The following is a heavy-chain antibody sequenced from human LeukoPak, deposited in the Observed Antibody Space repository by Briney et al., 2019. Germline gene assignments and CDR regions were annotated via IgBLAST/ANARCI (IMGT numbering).Heavy chain of an antibody. D-gene: IGHD3-3*01. Sequence: SETLSLTCTVSGYSISSGYYWGWIRQPPGKGLEWIGSIYHSGSTYYNPSLKSRVTISVDTSKNQFSLKLSSVTAADTAVYYCAKDITIYYMDVWGKGTTVTVSS. CDR3: AKDITIYYMDV. CDR1: GYSISSGYY. CDR2: IYHSGST. V-gene: IGHV4-38-2*02. J-gene: IGHJ6*03.